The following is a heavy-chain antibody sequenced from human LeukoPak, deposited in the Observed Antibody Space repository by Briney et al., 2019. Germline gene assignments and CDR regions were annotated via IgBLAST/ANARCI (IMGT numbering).Heavy chain of an antibody. Sequence: GGSLRLSCAASGFTFSSYSMNWVRQAPGKGLEWVSYISSSSGTICYADSVKGRFTISRDNAKNSLYLQMNSLRAEDTAVYYCARVVPALYYYGMDVWGQGTTVTVSS. CDR1: GFTFSSYS. J-gene: IGHJ6*02. CDR3: ARVVPALYYYGMDV. D-gene: IGHD2-2*01. CDR2: ISSSSGTI. V-gene: IGHV3-48*01.